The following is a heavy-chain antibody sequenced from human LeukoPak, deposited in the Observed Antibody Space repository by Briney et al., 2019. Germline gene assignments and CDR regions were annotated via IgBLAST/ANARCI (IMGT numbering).Heavy chain of an antibody. J-gene: IGHJ4*02. D-gene: IGHD3-16*01. CDR1: GFTFSSYG. Sequence: GGSLRLSCAASGFTFSSYGMHWVRQAPGKGLEWVAVIWYNGSNKYYADSVKGRFTISRDNSKNTLYLQMNSLRAEDTAVYYCAAWGRDPLDYWGQGTLVTVSS. CDR2: IWYNGSNK. V-gene: IGHV3-33*01. CDR3: AAWGRDPLDY.